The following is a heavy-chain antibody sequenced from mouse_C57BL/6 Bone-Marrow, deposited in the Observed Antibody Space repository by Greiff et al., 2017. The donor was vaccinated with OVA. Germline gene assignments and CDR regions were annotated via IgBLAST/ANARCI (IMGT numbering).Heavy chain of an antibody. J-gene: IGHJ4*01. CDR3: ARGGGLPLYAMDY. Sequence: VKLQESGAELARPGASVKLSCKASGYTFTSYGISWVKQRTGQGLEWIGEIYPRSGTTYYNEKFKGKATLTADKSSSTAYMELRSLTSEDSAVYFCARGGGLPLYAMDYWGQGTSVTVSS. D-gene: IGHD2-4*01. CDR1: GYTFTSYG. CDR2: IYPRSGTT. V-gene: IGHV1-81*01.